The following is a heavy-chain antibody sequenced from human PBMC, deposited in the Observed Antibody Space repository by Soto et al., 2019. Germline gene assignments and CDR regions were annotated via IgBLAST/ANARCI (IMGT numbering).Heavy chain of an antibody. J-gene: IGHJ6*02. Sequence: QVQLVESGGGVVQPGRSLRLSCAASGFTFSSYGMHWVRQAPGKGLGWGAVIWDDGSNKYYADSVKGRFTISRDNSKNTLYLQMNSLRAEDTAVYYCASWTDSGSYYPHEYYYYGMDVWGQGTTVTVSS. D-gene: IGHD1-26*01. CDR3: ASWTDSGSYYPHEYYYYGMDV. CDR2: IWDDGSNK. V-gene: IGHV3-33*01. CDR1: GFTFSSYG.